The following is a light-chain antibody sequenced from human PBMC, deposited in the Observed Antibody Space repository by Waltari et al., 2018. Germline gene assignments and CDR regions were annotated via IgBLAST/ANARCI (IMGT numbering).Light chain of an antibody. Sequence: AIRMTQSPSSLSASTGARVTLTCRASQSVSTYLAWYQQKPGKAPKLLIYAASTLQRGVPLRFSGSGSGTDFTLSISCLQSEDFATYYCQQYYDYQRSFGQGTKVEIK. CDR3: QQYYDYQRS. CDR1: QSVSTY. CDR2: AAS. J-gene: IGKJ1*01. V-gene: IGKV1-8*01.